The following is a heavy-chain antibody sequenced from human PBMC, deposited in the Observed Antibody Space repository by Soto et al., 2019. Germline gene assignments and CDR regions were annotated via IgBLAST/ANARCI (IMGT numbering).Heavy chain of an antibody. CDR3: ARGQWDVVAAAVLDAFDI. CDR1: GGSISSGDYY. Sequence: SETLSLTCTVSGGSISSGDYYWSWIRQPPGKGLEWIGYIYYSVSTYYNPSLKSRVTISVDTSKNQFSLKLSSVTAADTAVYYCARGQWDVVAAAVLDAFDIWGQGTMVT. V-gene: IGHV4-30-4*01. D-gene: IGHD2-2*01. CDR2: IYYSVST. J-gene: IGHJ3*02.